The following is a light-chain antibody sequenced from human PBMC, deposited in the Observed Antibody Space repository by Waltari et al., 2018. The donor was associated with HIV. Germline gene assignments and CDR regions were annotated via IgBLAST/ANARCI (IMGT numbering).Light chain of an antibody. J-gene: IGKJ2*01. V-gene: IGKV1-5*03. CDR3: QRYNTYPYT. Sequence: DLQMTQSPSTLSASVGDRVPITCRASQSIRSWLAWYQQKPGTAPKLLIYKASTLESGVPSRFSGSGSGTEFTLTISSLQPDDFATYYCQRYNTYPYTFGQGTKLE. CDR2: KAS. CDR1: QSIRSW.